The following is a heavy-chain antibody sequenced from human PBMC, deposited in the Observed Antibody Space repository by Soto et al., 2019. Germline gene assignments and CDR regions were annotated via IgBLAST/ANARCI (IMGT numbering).Heavy chain of an antibody. Sequence: ASVKVSCKASGYTFTSYGISWVRQAPGQGLEWMGWISAYNGNTNYAQKLQGRVTMTTDTSTSTAYMELRSLRSDDTAVYYCARVGYSGYEHYYYYYYMDVWGKGTTVTVSS. D-gene: IGHD5-12*01. CDR2: ISAYNGNT. J-gene: IGHJ6*03. CDR1: GYTFTSYG. V-gene: IGHV1-18*01. CDR3: ARVGYSGYEHYYYYYYMDV.